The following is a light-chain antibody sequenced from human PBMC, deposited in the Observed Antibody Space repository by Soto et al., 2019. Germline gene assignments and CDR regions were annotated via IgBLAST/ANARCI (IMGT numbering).Light chain of an antibody. CDR3: CSYATSYTYV. V-gene: IGLV2-11*01. CDR1: MNNIGYFNH. Sequence: QSVLTQPHSVSGSPGQSVTISCTGSMNNIGYFNHVSWYQQHPNRAPRLIIYDVTERPSGVPDRFSGSKSANTASLTISGLQAEDEAAYFCCSYATSYTYVFGTGTKLTVL. J-gene: IGLJ1*01. CDR2: DVT.